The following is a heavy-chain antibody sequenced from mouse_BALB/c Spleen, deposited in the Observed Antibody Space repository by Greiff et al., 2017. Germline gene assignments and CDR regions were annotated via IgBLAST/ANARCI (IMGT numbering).Heavy chain of an antibody. Sequence: QVQLQQSGAELAKPGASVKMSCKASGYTFTSYWMQWVKQRPGQGLEWIGYINPSTGYTEYNQKFKDKATLTADKSSSTAYMQLSSLTSEDSAVYYCARRGIAGFAYWGQGTLVTVSA. CDR3: ARRGIAGFAY. CDR1: GYTFTSYW. CDR2: INPSTGYT. V-gene: IGHV1-7*01. J-gene: IGHJ3*01.